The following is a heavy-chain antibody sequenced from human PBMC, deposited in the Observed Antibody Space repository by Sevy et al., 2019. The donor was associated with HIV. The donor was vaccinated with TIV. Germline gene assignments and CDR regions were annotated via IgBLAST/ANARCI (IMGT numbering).Heavy chain of an antibody. CDR1: GFTFSKYS. Sequence: GGSMRLSCAASGFTFSKYSMSWVRQPPGKGVEWVSILSFGCGEINYEDSVKGRFTISRDNSKRSVYLQMNNLRLEDTAVYYCAREGCTKPHDYWGQGTVVTVSS. CDR2: LSFGCGEI. J-gene: IGHJ4*02. V-gene: IGHV3-23*01. D-gene: IGHD2-8*01. CDR3: AREGCTKPHDY.